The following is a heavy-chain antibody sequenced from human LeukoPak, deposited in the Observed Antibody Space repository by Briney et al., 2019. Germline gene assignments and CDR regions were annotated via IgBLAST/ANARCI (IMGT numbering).Heavy chain of an antibody. CDR3: AKDNQAPYGSGSYAFDI. J-gene: IGHJ3*02. CDR1: GFTFSSYG. Sequence: PGGSLRLSCAASGFTFSSYGMHWVRQAPGKGLEWVAVISYDGSNKYYADSVKGRFTISRDNSKNTLYLQMNSLRAEDTAVYYCAKDNQAPYGSGSYAFDIWGQGTMVTVSS. CDR2: ISYDGSNK. V-gene: IGHV3-30*18. D-gene: IGHD3-10*01.